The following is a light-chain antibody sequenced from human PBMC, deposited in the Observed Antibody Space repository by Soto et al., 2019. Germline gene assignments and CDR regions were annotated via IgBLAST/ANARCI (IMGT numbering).Light chain of an antibody. V-gene: IGKV3-15*01. CDR3: QQYNNWPPWT. CDR2: GAS. CDR1: QSVSSN. Sequence: EIVMTQSPATLSVSPGERATLSCRASQSVSSNLAGYQQKPGQAPRLLIYGASTRATSIPARFSGSGSGTEFTLTISSLQSQDFAVYYCQQYNNWPPWTFGQGTKLEIK. J-gene: IGKJ1*01.